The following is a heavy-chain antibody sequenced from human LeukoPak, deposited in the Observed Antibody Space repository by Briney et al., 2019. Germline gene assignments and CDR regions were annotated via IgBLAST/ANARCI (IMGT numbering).Heavy chain of an antibody. V-gene: IGHV3-23*01. D-gene: IGHD6-19*01. CDR1: GFTFSSYA. CDR2: ISGSGGST. Sequence: GGSLRLSCAASGFTFSSYAMSWVRQAPGKGLEWVSAISGSGGSTYYADSVKGRFTISRDNSKNTLYLQMNSLKAEDTAVYYCAKVAWTGYSSGWYWDYFDYWGQGTLVTVSS. CDR3: AKVAWTGYSSGWYWDYFDY. J-gene: IGHJ4*02.